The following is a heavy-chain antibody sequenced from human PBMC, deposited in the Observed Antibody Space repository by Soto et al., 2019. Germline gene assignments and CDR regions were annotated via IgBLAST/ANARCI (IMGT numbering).Heavy chain of an antibody. CDR3: ARDPTTIVGATTFDY. CDR2: TYYRSKWYN. J-gene: IGHJ4*02. V-gene: IGHV6-1*01. CDR1: GDSVSSNSAA. D-gene: IGHD1-26*01. Sequence: SPTLSLTCAISGDSVSSNSAAWNWIRQSPSRGLEWLGRTYYRSKWYNDYAVSVKSRITINPDKSKNQFSLQLNSVTPEDTAVYYCARDPTTIVGATTFDYWGQGTLVTVSS.